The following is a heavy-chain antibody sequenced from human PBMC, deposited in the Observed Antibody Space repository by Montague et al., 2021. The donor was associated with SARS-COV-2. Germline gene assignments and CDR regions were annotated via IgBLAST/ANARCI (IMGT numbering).Heavy chain of an antibody. V-gene: IGHV3-7*01. D-gene: IGHD1-1*01. J-gene: IGHJ6*02. Sequence: SLRLSCAASGFTFSSYWMSRVRQAPGKGLEWVANIKQDGSEKYYVGSVKGRFTISRDNAKNSLYLQMNSLRAEDTAVYYCARVQRTTGTTRLGTYYYYYYGMDVWGQGTTVTVSS. CDR1: GFTFSSYW. CDR2: IKQDGSEK. CDR3: ARVQRTTGTTRLGTYYYYYYGMDV.